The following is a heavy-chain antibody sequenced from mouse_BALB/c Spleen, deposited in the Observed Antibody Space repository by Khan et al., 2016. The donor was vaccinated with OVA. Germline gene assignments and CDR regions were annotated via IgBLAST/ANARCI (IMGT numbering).Heavy chain of an antibody. D-gene: IGHD2-4*01. Sequence: EVKLLESGGGLVQPGGSLKLSCAASGVDFSRYWMSWVRQAPGKGLEWIGEINPDSKTINYTPSLKDKCIISRDNDKNTMYLKMSKVRSEDTALDVCARVDYYGYLHVWGAGTTVTVSS. V-gene: IGHV4-1*02. CDR2: INPDSKTI. J-gene: IGHJ1*01. CDR1: GVDFSRYW. CDR3: ARVDYYGYLHV.